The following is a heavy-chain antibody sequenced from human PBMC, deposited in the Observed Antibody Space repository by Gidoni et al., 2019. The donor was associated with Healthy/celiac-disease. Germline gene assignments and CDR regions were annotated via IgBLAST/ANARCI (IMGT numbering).Heavy chain of an antibody. CDR3: ARQGYCTNGVCHGWFDP. V-gene: IGHV4-39*01. Sequence: QLQLQESGPGLVKPSATLSLTCTVSGGSISSSSYYWGWIRQPPGKGLEWIGSIYYSGSTYYNPSLKSRVTISVDTSKNQFSLKLSSVTAADTAVYYCARQGYCTNGVCHGWFDPWGQGTLVTVSS. D-gene: IGHD2-8*01. J-gene: IGHJ5*02. CDR1: GGSISSSSYY. CDR2: IYYSGST.